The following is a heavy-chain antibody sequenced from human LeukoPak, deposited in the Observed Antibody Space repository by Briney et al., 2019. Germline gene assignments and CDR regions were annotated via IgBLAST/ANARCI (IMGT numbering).Heavy chain of an antibody. J-gene: IGHJ4*02. CDR3: ARVGHMYYDFWSGYYIGDFGY. CDR1: GFTFSSYS. CDR2: ISSSSSYI. V-gene: IGHV3-21*01. Sequence: PGGSLRLSCAASGFTFSSYSMTWVRQAPGKGLEWVSSISSSSSYIYYADSVKGRFTISRDNAKNSLYLQMNSLRAEDTAVYYCARVGHMYYDFWSGYYIGDFGYWGQGTLVTVSS. D-gene: IGHD3-3*01.